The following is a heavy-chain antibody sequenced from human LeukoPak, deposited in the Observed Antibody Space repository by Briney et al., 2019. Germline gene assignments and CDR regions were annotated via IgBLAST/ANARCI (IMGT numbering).Heavy chain of an antibody. Sequence: ASVKVSCKASGYTFTSYGISWVRQAPGQGLEWMGWISAYNDNTNYAQQLQGRVTMTTDTSTSTAYMELRSLRSDDTAVYYCARDSSYYGSGSRLFDPWGQGTLVTVSS. CDR2: ISAYNDNT. CDR1: GYTFTSYG. D-gene: IGHD3-10*01. CDR3: ARDSSYYGSGSRLFDP. V-gene: IGHV1-18*01. J-gene: IGHJ5*02.